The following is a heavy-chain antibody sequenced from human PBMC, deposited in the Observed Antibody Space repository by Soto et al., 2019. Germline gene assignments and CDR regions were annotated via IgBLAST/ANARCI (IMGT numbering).Heavy chain of an antibody. CDR3: ARHGVGSWGSRGYYYYGMDV. CDR1: GGSISSSSYY. D-gene: IGHD6-13*01. CDR2: IYYSGST. V-gene: IGHV4-39*01. J-gene: IGHJ6*02. Sequence: SETLSLTCTVSGGSISSSSYYWGWIRQPPGKGLEWIGSIYYSGSTYYNPSLKSRVTISVDTSKNQFSLKLSSVTAADTAVYYCARHGVGSWGSRGYYYYGMDVWGQGTTVTVSS.